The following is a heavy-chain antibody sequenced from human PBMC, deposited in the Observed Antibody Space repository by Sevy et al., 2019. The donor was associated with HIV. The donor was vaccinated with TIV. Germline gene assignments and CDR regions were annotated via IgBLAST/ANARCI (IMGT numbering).Heavy chain of an antibody. D-gene: IGHD3-10*01. Sequence: SETLSLTCTVSGFSISSDYYWGWIRQPPGKGLEWIGSIYDGGSTNYNPSLKSRVTISIDTSKNQFSLKLSSVTAADTAVYYCAMDYYGSGSYYEFVYWGQGTLVTVSS. J-gene: IGHJ4*02. CDR2: IYDGGST. V-gene: IGHV4-38-2*02. CDR3: AMDYYGSGSYYEFVY. CDR1: GFSISSDYY.